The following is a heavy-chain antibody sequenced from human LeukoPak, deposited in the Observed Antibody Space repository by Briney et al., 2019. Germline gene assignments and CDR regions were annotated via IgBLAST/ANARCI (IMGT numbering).Heavy chain of an antibody. CDR3: AKDLSMIGSGGY. J-gene: IGHJ4*02. V-gene: IGHV3-23*01. D-gene: IGHD3-22*01. CDR1: GFTFSSYA. Sequence: PGGSLRLSCAASGFTFSSYAMSWVRQAPGKGLEWVSTISDSGGSTYYADSLKGRFTISRDNYKNTLYLQMNSLRAEDTAVYYCAKDLSMIGSGGYWGQGTLVTVSS. CDR2: ISDSGGST.